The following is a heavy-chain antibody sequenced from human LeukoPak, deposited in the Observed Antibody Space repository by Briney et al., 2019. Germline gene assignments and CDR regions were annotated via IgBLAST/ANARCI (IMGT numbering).Heavy chain of an antibody. CDR1: VGTFSSYA. J-gene: IGHJ3*02. CDR2: IIPIFGTA. Sequence: SVKVSCKASVGTFSSYAISWVRQARGQGLEWMGGIIPIFGTANYAQKFQGRVTITADESTSTAYMELSSLRSEDTAMYYCARVLGCGGDCYSDNDAFDIWGQGTMVTVSS. V-gene: IGHV1-69*13. D-gene: IGHD2-21*02. CDR3: ARVLGCGGDCYSDNDAFDI.